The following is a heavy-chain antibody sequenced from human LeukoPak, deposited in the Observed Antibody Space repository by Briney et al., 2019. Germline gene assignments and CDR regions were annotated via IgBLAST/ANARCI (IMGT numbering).Heavy chain of an antibody. CDR2: INHSGST. CDR1: GGSFSGYY. CDR3: ARYYYDSSGYPAFDY. Sequence: SETLSLTCAVYGGSFSGYYWSWIRRPPGKGLDWIGEINHSGSTNYNPSLKSRVTISVDTSKNQFSLKLSSVTAADTAVYYCARYYYDSSGYPAFDYWGQGTLVTVSS. V-gene: IGHV4-34*01. D-gene: IGHD3-22*01. J-gene: IGHJ4*02.